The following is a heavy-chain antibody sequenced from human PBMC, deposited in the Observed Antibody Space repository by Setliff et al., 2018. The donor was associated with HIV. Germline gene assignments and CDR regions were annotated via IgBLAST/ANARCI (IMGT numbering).Heavy chain of an antibody. Sequence: SETLSLTCTVSGGSISNYYWSWIRQPPGKGLEWIGNIYYSGSTRYNPSLKSRVTISVDTSKNQFSLKVSSVTAADTAVYYCARDHTSGSLDFWGQGTLVTVSS. CDR3: ARDHTSGSLDF. D-gene: IGHD3-10*01. V-gene: IGHV4-59*01. CDR2: IYYSGST. J-gene: IGHJ4*02. CDR1: GGSISNYY.